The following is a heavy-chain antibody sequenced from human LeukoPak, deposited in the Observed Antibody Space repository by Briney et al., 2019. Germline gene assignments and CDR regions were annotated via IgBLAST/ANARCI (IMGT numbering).Heavy chain of an antibody. D-gene: IGHD5-24*01. J-gene: IGHJ4*02. CDR3: ARDLGATNYYFDY. V-gene: IGHV3-33*01. CDR2: IWYDGSNQ. CDR1: GSTFTSYG. Sequence: GGSLRLSCAASGSTFTSYGFHWVRQAPGKGLEWVAVIWYDGSNQYYADSVKGRFTISRDQSKNTLYLQMNSLRAEDTAVYYCARDLGATNYYFDYWGQGTLVTVSS.